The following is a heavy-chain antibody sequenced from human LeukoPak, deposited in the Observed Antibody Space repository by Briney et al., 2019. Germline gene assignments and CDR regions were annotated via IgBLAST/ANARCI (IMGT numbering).Heavy chain of an antibody. D-gene: IGHD7-27*01. CDR3: ASLLNGGVAHWLDP. J-gene: IGHJ5*02. CDR1: GGSINNKSYY. Sequence: SETLSLTCSVSGGSINNKSYYWGWIRQPPGQGLEWIGNVYYSGSTYYNSSLKSRVTISVDTSKNQFSLKLSSVTAADTAVYYCASLLNGGVAHWLDPWGQGTLVTVSS. V-gene: IGHV4-39*01. CDR2: VYYSGST.